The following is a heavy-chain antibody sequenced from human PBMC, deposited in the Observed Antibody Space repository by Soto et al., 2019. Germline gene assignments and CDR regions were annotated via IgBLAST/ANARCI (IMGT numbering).Heavy chain of an antibody. CDR2: IYHSGST. Sequence: LSLTCAVSGGSISSGGYSWSWIRQPPGKGLEWIGYIYHSGSTYYNPSLKSRVTISVDRSKNQFSLKLSSVTAADTAVYYCARTNKWFDPWGQGTLVTVSS. J-gene: IGHJ5*02. V-gene: IGHV4-30-2*01. CDR1: GGSISSGGYS. CDR3: ARTNKWFDP.